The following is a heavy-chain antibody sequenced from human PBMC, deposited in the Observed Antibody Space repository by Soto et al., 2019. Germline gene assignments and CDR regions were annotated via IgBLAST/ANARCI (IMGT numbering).Heavy chain of an antibody. CDR1: GFTFSSYW. CDR3: ARVSREVVPAAIDY. Sequence: ELQLVESGGGLVQPGGSLRLSCAASGFTFSSYWIHWVRQAPGKGLVWVSRINSDGSSTTYADSVKGRFTISRDNAKNTLYLQMTSLRAEDTAVYYCARVSREVVPAAIDYWGQGTLVTVSS. D-gene: IGHD2-2*01. V-gene: IGHV3-74*01. CDR2: INSDGSST. J-gene: IGHJ4*02.